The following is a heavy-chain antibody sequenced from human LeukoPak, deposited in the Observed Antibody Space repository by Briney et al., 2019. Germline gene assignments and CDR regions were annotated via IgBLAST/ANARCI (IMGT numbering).Heavy chain of an antibody. D-gene: IGHD2-15*01. V-gene: IGHV4-4*02. CDR2: IYHSGTT. J-gene: IGHJ4*02. CDR1: GGFISSSNW. Sequence: ASETLSLTCTVSGGFISSSNWWSWVRQPPGKGLECIGEIYHSGTTNYNPSLKSRVTISVDKSKNQFSLKLNSVTAADTAVYYCARAFLVGYSPEEYFFDYWGQGTLVTVSS. CDR3: ARAFLVGYSPEEYFFDY.